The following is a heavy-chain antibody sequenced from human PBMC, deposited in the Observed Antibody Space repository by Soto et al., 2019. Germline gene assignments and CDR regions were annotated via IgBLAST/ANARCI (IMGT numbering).Heavy chain of an antibody. V-gene: IGHV1-18*04. D-gene: IGHD1-20*01. J-gene: IGHJ3*01. CDR1: GYTFTRHG. CDR2: ISVVNGNT. Sequence: QVQLVQSGETVKEPGASMKVSCVASGYTFTRHGFSWVRQAPGQGLEWMGWISVVNGNTKFAQRFHDRVTLTTDTSTTTAHMELRSLTSDDTATYYCVRDTGPYNYHYDAFDLWGQGTVVTVS. CDR3: VRDTGPYNYHYDAFDL.